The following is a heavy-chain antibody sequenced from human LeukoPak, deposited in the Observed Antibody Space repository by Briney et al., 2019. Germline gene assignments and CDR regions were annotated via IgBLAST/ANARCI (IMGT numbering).Heavy chain of an antibody. CDR1: GFTFDDYA. CDR3: AKDRANWGSVHDY. CDR2: ISGSGDNT. V-gene: IGHV3-23*01. J-gene: IGHJ4*02. D-gene: IGHD7-27*01. Sequence: PGGSLRLSCAASGFTFDDYAMHWVRQAPGKGLEWVSVISGSGDNTYYADFVKGRFTISRDNSKNTLYVQMNSLRAEDTAVYYCAKDRANWGSVHDYWGQGTLVTVSS.